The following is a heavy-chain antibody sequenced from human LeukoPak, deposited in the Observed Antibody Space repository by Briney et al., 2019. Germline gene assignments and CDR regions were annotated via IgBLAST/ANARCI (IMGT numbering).Heavy chain of an antibody. Sequence: GGSLRLSCAVSGFTFSNYWMHWVRQAPGKGLVWVSRIKSDGSRTDYADSVKGRFTISRDNAKNTLYLQMNSLRAEDTAVYYCAKEITMIVVVINYWGQGTLVTVSS. V-gene: IGHV3-74*01. CDR1: GFTFSNYW. J-gene: IGHJ4*02. CDR3: AKEITMIVVVINY. CDR2: IKSDGSRT. D-gene: IGHD3-22*01.